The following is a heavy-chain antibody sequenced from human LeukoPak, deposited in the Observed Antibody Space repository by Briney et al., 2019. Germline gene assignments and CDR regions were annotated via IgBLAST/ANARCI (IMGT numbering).Heavy chain of an antibody. Sequence: GGSLRLSCAASGFTFRSYCMSWVRQAPGKGLEWVANINQDGSGKYYVDSVKGRFTISRDNAKKPLYLQMSSLRAEDTAVYFCARLLSPDIVAAGPIDYWGRGTLVPVSS. D-gene: IGHD6-13*01. V-gene: IGHV3-7*01. CDR2: INQDGSGK. J-gene: IGHJ4*02. CDR1: GFTFRSYC. CDR3: ARLLSPDIVAAGPIDY.